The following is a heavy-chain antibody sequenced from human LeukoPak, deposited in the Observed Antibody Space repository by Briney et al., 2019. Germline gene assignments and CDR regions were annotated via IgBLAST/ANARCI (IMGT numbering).Heavy chain of an antibody. CDR1: GFTFSTYD. Sequence: GGSLKLSCAASGFTFSTYDMHWVRQATGKGLEWVSAIGFAGDTYYSGSVKGRFTISRENGKNFLFLQMNSLRAGDTAVYYCARGNILTGYEYWGQGALVTVSS. V-gene: IGHV3-13*04. CDR3: ARGNILTGYEY. CDR2: IGFAGDT. D-gene: IGHD3-9*01. J-gene: IGHJ4*02.